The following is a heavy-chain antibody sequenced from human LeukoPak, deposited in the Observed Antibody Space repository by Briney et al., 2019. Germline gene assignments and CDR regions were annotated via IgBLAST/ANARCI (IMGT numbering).Heavy chain of an antibody. Sequence: PGGSLRLSCAASGFSFSTHWMSWVRQAPGKGLEWVANINQDASEKYYVGSVKGRFTISRDNAKNSLYLQMNSLRAEDTAVYYCARREDFDYWGQGTLVTVSS. CDR1: GFSFSTHW. J-gene: IGHJ4*02. CDR2: INQDASEK. CDR3: ARREDFDY. V-gene: IGHV3-7*01.